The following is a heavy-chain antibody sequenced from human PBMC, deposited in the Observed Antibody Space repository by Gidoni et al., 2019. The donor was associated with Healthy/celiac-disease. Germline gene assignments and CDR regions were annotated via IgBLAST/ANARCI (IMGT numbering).Heavy chain of an antibody. CDR1: ACSISGSSYY. V-gene: IGHV4-39*01. Sequence: QLQLQESGPGLVKPSETLSRTCTVSACSISGSSYYCGWIRQPPGQGLEWIGSIYYSGSTYYNPSLKSRVTISVDTSKNQFSLKLSSVTAADTAVYYCARRGYCSGGSCYTDDAFDIWGQGTMVTVSS. J-gene: IGHJ3*02. CDR3: ARRGYCSGGSCYTDDAFDI. CDR2: IYYSGST. D-gene: IGHD2-15*01.